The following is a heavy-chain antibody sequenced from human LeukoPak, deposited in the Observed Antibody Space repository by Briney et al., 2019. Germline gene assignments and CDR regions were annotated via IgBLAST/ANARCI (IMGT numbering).Heavy chain of an antibody. Sequence: ASETLSLTCGVSGGSISGTNWWSWVRQPPGQGLEWIGEISLAGQTNYNPSLNGRVTMSLDKSSNQLSLHLTSVTAADTATYFCSRESRPICPFGYWGQGALVIVSS. J-gene: IGHJ4*02. CDR2: ISLAGQT. CDR3: SRESRPICPFGY. CDR1: GGSISGTNW. V-gene: IGHV4/OR15-8*02.